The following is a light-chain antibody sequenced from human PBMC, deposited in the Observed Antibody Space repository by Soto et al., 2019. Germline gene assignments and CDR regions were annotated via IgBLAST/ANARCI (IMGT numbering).Light chain of an antibody. Sequence: QSALTQPPSASGSPGQSVTISWTGTSSDVGAYKYVSWYQQYPGKAPKLMIYEVSKWPSGVPDRFSGSKSGNTASLTVSGLQAEDEADYYCTSYVGSNIWVFGGGTKLTVL. CDR1: SSDVGAYKY. J-gene: IGLJ3*02. V-gene: IGLV2-8*01. CDR2: EVS. CDR3: TSYVGSNIWV.